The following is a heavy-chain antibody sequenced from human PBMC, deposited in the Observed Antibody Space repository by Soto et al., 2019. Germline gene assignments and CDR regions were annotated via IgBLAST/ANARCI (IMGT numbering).Heavy chain of an antibody. CDR3: AREDDYADRYYYYGLDV. CDR1: GFTFKNYA. CDR2: ISFDGNHK. Sequence: PGGSRRLSCAASGFTFKNYALHWVRQAPGKGLEWVAVISFDGNHKYFADSVKGRFTISRDDFKNTVYLQMTSLRAEDAALYFCAREDDYADRYYYYGLDVWGQGTTVTVSS. J-gene: IGHJ6*02. V-gene: IGHV3-30-3*01. D-gene: IGHD4-17*01.